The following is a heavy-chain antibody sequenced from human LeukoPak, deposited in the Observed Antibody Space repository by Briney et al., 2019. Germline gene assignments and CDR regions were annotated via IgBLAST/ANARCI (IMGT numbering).Heavy chain of an antibody. J-gene: IGHJ4*02. CDR1: SLIFSHAW. CDR3: AKDFRIGYSAHFDY. V-gene: IGHV3-23*01. D-gene: IGHD2-21*01. Sequence: GGSLRLSCVFPSLIFSHAWMNWVRQAPGKGLEWVSAISGSGGSTYYADSVKGRFSISRDNSKNTLYLQMDSLRGEDTAVYYCAKDFRIGYSAHFDYWGQGALVTVSS. CDR2: ISGSGGST.